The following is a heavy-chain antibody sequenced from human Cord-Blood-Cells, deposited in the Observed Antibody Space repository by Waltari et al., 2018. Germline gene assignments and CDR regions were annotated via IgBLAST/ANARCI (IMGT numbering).Heavy chain of an antibody. Sequence: QLQLQESGPGLVKPSENLSLTCTVSGGSISSSSYYWGWSRQPPRKGLEWIGSSYYRGSIYDNPSLKSRVTISVDTSKNQFSLKLSSVTAADTAVYYCARHRPDYGDSPGWYVDLWGRGTLVTVSS. D-gene: IGHD4-17*01. V-gene: IGHV4-39*01. J-gene: IGHJ2*01. CDR2: SYYRGSI. CDR3: ARHRPDYGDSPGWYVDL. CDR1: GGSISSSSYY.